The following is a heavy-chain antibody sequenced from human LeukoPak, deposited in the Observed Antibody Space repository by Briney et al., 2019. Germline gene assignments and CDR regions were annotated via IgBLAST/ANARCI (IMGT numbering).Heavy chain of an antibody. CDR1: GDSAGSAGNY. CDR2: VYGGGHA. Sequence: PSQTLSLTCTVSGDSAGSAGNYWRWVRQSPMTGLEWIGWVYGGGHAYHNPSLLGRATISSQMSKNQFSLTLTAVTAADTAVYYCARETGYRRYSGYDTPHDWFDPWGQGTLVTVSS. J-gene: IGHJ5*02. D-gene: IGHD5-12*01. V-gene: IGHV4-30-2*06. CDR3: ARETGYRRYSGYDTPHDWFDP.